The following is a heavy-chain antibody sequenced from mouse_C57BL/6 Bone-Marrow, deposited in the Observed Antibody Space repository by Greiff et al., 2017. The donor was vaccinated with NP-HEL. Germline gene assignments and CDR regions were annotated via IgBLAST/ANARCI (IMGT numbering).Heavy chain of an antibody. D-gene: IGHD1-1*01. CDR3: TNYYGPFDY. J-gene: IGHJ2*01. CDR1: GFTFSNYW. CDR2: IRLKSDNYAT. Sequence: EVMLVESGGGLVQPGGSMKLSCVASGFTFSNYWMNWVRQSPEKGLEWVAQIRLKSDNYATHYAASVKGRLTISRDDSKSSVYLQMNNLRAEDTGIYYCTNYYGPFDYWGQGTTLTVSS. V-gene: IGHV6-3*01.